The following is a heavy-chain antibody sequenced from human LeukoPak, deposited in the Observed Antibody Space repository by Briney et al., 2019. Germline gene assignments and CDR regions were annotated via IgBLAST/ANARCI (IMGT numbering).Heavy chain of an antibody. CDR2: ISRSGINT. V-gene: IGHV3-48*03. CDR3: ARDAACTTSSCYKQIDS. J-gene: IGHJ4*02. CDR1: GFTLIRHE. Sequence: GGSLRLSCAASGFTLIRHEMNWVRQAPGKGLEWVSFISRSGINTDYADSVKGRFTISRDDAKNSLYLQMNSLRADDTALYYCARDAACTTSSCYKQIDSWGQGTLVTVSS. D-gene: IGHD2-2*02.